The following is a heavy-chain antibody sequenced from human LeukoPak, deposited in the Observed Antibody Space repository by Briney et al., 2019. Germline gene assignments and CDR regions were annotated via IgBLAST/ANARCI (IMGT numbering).Heavy chain of an antibody. J-gene: IGHJ3*01. CDR1: GFSFTNYW. CDR3: AGHSFDTVDAFDV. D-gene: IGHD2-2*02. Sequence: GASLKISCKASGFSFTNYWIGWVRQMPGKGLEWMGIIYPGDSDTRYSPSFQGQVTISAGKSSSTAYLQWRSLKASDIAMYYCAGHSFDTVDAFDVWGQGTIVIVSA. CDR2: IYPGDSDT. V-gene: IGHV5-51*01.